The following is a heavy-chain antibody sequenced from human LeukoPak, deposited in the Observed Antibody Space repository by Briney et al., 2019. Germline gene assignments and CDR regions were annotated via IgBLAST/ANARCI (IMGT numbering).Heavy chain of an antibody. CDR1: GDSISSSSYY. Sequence: SETLSLTCTVSGDSISSSSYYWGWIRQPPGKGLEWIGSIYYSGSTYYNPSLKSRVTISVDTSKNQFSLKLSSVTAADTAVYYCARAWGIAARYDAFDIWGQGTMVTVSS. D-gene: IGHD6-6*01. V-gene: IGHV4-39*07. CDR3: ARAWGIAARYDAFDI. CDR2: IYYSGST. J-gene: IGHJ3*02.